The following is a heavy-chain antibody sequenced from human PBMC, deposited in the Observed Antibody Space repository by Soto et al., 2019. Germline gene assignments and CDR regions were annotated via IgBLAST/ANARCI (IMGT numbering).Heavy chain of an antibody. D-gene: IGHD2-2*01. CDR1: GFTFDDYA. CDR3: AKDRGYCSSTSCYEFDY. Sequence: DVQLVESGGGLVQPGRSLRLSCAASGFTFDDYAMHWVRQAPGKGLERVSGISWNSGSIGYADSVKGRFTSSRGNDKNSLYLQMNSLRAEDTALYYCAKDRGYCSSTSCYEFDYWGQGTLVTVSS. CDR2: ISWNSGSI. J-gene: IGHJ4*02. V-gene: IGHV3-9*01.